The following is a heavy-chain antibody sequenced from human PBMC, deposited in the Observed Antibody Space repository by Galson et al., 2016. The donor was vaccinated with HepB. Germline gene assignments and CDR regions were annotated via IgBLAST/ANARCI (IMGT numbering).Heavy chain of an antibody. CDR1: GYNFANYW. CDR2: IFPGDSDT. CDR3: ARTISLLRGVVRGIDV. J-gene: IGHJ6*02. D-gene: IGHD3-10*01. V-gene: IGHV5-51*01. Sequence: QSGAEVKKPGESLRISCKGSGYNFANYWIGWVRQMPGRGLEWMGIIFPGDSDTRYSPSLEGQVTISADNSLSTAYLQWSSLKASDTATYYCARTISLLRGVVRGIDVGGQGTTVTVSS.